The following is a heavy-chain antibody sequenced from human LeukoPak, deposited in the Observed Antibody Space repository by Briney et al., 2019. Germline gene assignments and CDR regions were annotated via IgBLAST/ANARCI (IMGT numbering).Heavy chain of an antibody. V-gene: IGHV4-39*01. CDR3: ARQKGIAAAEYYYYVDV. D-gene: IGHD6-13*01. CDR2: IYYSGST. J-gene: IGHJ6*03. CDR1: GGSISSSSYF. Sequence: SETLSLTCTVSGGSISSSSYFWGWIRQPPGKGLEWIGSIYYSGSTYYNPSLKSRFTISVDTSKNQFSLKLSSVTAADTAVYYCARQKGIAAAEYYYYVDVWGKGTTVTVSS.